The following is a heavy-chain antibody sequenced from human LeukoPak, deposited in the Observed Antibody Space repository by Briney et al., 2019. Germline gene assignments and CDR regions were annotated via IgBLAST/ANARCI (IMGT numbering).Heavy chain of an antibody. CDR3: ARDSSSWYHYYYYGMDV. CDR2: ISWNSGSI. J-gene: IGHJ6*02. CDR1: GFTFDDYA. D-gene: IGHD6-13*01. V-gene: IGHV3-9*01. Sequence: GRSLRLSCAASGFTFDDYAMHWVRQAPGKGLEWVSGISWNSGSIGYVDSVKGRFTISRDNAKNSLYLQMNSLRAEDTAVYYCARDSSSWYHYYYYGMDVWGQGTTVTDSS.